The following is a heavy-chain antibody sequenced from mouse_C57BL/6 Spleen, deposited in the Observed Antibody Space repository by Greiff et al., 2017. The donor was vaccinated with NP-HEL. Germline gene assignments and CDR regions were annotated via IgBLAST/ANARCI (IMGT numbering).Heavy chain of an antibody. CDR1: GYAFSSSW. V-gene: IGHV1-82*01. D-gene: IGHD3-3*01. CDR3: ARRRDANFDY. J-gene: IGHJ2*01. CDR2: IYPGDGDT. Sequence: QVQLQQSGPELVKPGASVKISCKASGYAFSSSWMNWVKQRPGKGLEWIGRIYPGDGDTNYNGKFKGKATLTADKASSTAYMQLSSLTSEDAAVYFCARRRDANFDYWGQGTTLTVSS.